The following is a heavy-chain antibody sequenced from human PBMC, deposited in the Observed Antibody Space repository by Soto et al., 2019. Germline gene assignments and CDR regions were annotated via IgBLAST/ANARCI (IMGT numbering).Heavy chain of an antibody. CDR2: MSDSGRST. Sequence: EVQLLESGGDLVQPGGSLRLSCAASGFTFSTYAMSWVRQAPGKGLEWVSSMSDSGRSTYYADSVKGRFTISRDNSKNTLYLQMNSLKTEDTAVYYCTTDLAIVVVPAAKQGMDVWGQGTTVTVSS. CDR1: GFTFSTYA. D-gene: IGHD2-2*01. V-gene: IGHV3-23*01. J-gene: IGHJ6*02. CDR3: TTDLAIVVVPAAKQGMDV.